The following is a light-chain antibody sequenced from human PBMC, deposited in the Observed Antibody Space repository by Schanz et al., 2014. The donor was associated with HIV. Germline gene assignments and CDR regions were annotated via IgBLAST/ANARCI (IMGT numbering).Light chain of an antibody. Sequence: QSALTQPASVSGSPGQSITISCTGTSSDGGGYNYVSWYQQHPGKAPKLMIYDVSNRPSGVSNRFSGSKSGNTASLTISGLQAEDEADYYCSSYTSSSTLPLYVFGTGTKLTVL. CDR2: DVS. CDR3: SSYTSSSTLPLYV. CDR1: SSDGGGYNY. V-gene: IGLV2-14*01. J-gene: IGLJ1*01.